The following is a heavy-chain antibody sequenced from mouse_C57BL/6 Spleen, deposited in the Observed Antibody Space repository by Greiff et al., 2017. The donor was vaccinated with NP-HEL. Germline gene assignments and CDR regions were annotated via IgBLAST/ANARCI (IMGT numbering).Heavy chain of an antibody. Sequence: VQLQQSGAELVKPGASVKISCKASGYAFSSYWMNWVKQRPGKGLEWIGQIYPGDGDTNYNGKFKGKATLTSDKSSSTAYMQLSSLTSEDSAVYFCARDGTIYYYGSGYFDVWGTGTTVTVSS. D-gene: IGHD1-1*01. CDR2: IYPGDGDT. CDR3: ARDGTIYYYGSGYFDV. V-gene: IGHV1-80*01. CDR1: GYAFSSYW. J-gene: IGHJ1*03.